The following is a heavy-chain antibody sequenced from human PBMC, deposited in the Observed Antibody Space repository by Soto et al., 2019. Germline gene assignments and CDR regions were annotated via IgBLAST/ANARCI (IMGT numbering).Heavy chain of an antibody. V-gene: IGHV4-34*01. CDR1: GGSFSGYY. J-gene: IGHJ4*02. Sequence: PSETLSLTCAVYGGSFSGYYWSWIRQPPGKGLEWIGEINHSGSTNYNPSLKSRVTISVDTSKNQFSLKLSSVTAADTAVYYCARVFYYDFWSGYYTLDYWGQGTLVTVSS. D-gene: IGHD3-3*01. CDR3: ARVFYYDFWSGYYTLDY. CDR2: INHSGST.